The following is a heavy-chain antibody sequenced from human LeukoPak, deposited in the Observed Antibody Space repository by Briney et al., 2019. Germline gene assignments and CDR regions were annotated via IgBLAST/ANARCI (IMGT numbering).Heavy chain of an antibody. D-gene: IGHD3-22*01. CDR1: GGSLSSSSYY. Sequence: SETLSLTCTVSGGSLSSSSYYWGWIRQPPGRGVEWMGWIYYSGSTYFNPSLKSRVTISVDTSKNQFSLKLSSVTAADTAVYYCARDGVYYYDSSGYLYYYYYYYMDVWGKGTTVTVSS. J-gene: IGHJ6*03. CDR2: IYYSGST. CDR3: ARDGVYYYDSSGYLYYYYYYYMDV. V-gene: IGHV4-39*07.